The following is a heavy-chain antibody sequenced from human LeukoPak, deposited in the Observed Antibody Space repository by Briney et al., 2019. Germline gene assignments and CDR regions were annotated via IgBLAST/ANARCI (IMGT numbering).Heavy chain of an antibody. V-gene: IGHV4-39*01. CDR2: IYYSGST. J-gene: IGHJ4*02. D-gene: IGHD3-22*01. Sequence: PSETLSLTCTVSGGSISSSSYYWGWIRQPPGKGLEWTGSIYYSGSTYYNPSLKSRVTISVDTSKNQFSLKLSSVTAADTAVYYCARHKSYYDSSGYGYFDYWGQGTLVTVSS. CDR1: GGSISSSSYY. CDR3: ARHKSYYDSSGYGYFDY.